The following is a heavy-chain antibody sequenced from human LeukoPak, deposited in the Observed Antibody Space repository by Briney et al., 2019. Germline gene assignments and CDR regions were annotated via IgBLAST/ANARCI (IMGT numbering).Heavy chain of an antibody. Sequence: PGGSLRLSCAASGFTFSSYAMSWVRQAPGKGLEWVSAISGSGGSTYYADSVKGRFTISRDNSKNTLYLQMNSLRAEDTAVYYCAKVYCSGGSSYYDYWGQGTLVTVSS. J-gene: IGHJ4*02. CDR1: GFTFSSYA. D-gene: IGHD2-15*01. CDR3: AKVYCSGGSSYYDY. V-gene: IGHV3-23*01. CDR2: ISGSGGST.